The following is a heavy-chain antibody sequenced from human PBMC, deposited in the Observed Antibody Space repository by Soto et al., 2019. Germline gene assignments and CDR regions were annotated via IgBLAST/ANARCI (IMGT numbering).Heavy chain of an antibody. CDR1: GGSFSGYY. CDR3: ARGATVTTAHYYYYMDV. CDR2: INHSGST. Sequence: QVQLQQWGAGLLKPSETLSLTCAVYGGSFSGYYWSWIRQPPGKGLEWIGEINHSGSTNYNPFLKSRVTISVDTSKNQFSLKLSSVTAADTAVYYCARGATVTTAHYYYYMDVWGKGTTVTVSS. D-gene: IGHD4-17*01. J-gene: IGHJ6*03. V-gene: IGHV4-34*01.